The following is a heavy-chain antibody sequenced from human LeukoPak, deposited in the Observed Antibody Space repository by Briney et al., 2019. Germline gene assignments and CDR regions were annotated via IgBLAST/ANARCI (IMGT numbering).Heavy chain of an antibody. CDR2: INTDGSTT. CDR1: GFTFSSYW. D-gene: IGHD3-10*01. V-gene: IGHV3-74*01. Sequence: GGSLRLSCAASGFTFSSYWMHWVRQAPGKGLVWVSRINTDGSTTNYADSVKGRFTVSRDNAKNTPYLQMNSLRAEDTAMYYCARGDGSGSYRDTFDYWGRGTLVTVSS. J-gene: IGHJ4*02. CDR3: ARGDGSGSYRDTFDY.